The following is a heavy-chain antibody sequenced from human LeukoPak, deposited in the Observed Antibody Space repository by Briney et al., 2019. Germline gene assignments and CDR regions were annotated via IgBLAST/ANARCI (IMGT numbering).Heavy chain of an antibody. J-gene: IGHJ4*02. CDR2: INHSGTT. D-gene: IGHD3-22*01. V-gene: IGHV4-34*01. CDR1: GGSFSGYY. Sequence: SETLSLTCAVYGGSFSGYYWSWIRQPPGKGLEWIGEINHSGTTNYNPSLRSRVTRSIDTSRNQFSLNLSSVTAADTAVYYCAEAGYYDSSGHYYFDYWGQGTLVTVSS. CDR3: AEAGYYDSSGHYYFDY.